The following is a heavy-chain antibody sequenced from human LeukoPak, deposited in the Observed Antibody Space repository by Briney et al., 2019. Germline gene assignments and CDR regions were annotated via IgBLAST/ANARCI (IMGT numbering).Heavy chain of an antibody. V-gene: IGHV3-23*01. CDR1: GFTFSSYS. CDR3: ANRRVYYYDSSGYYEDYYFDY. D-gene: IGHD3-22*01. CDR2: ISGSGGST. J-gene: IGHJ4*02. Sequence: PGGSLRLSCAASGFTFSSYSMNWVRQAPGKGLEWVSAISGSGGSTYYADSVKGRFTISRDNSKNTLYLQMNSLRAEDTAVYYCANRRVYYYDSSGYYEDYYFDYWDQGTLVTVSS.